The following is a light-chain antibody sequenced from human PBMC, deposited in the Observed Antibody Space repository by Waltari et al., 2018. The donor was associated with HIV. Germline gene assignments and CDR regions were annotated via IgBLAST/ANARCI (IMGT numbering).Light chain of an antibody. CDR2: VAS. J-gene: IGKJ4*01. CDR3: QQTYRRPHT. V-gene: IGKV1-39*01. CDR1: QDIDRF. Sequence: DIQMTQSPSSLYASVGDRVTITCRASQDIDRFLHWYQQKPGKAPKLLIYVASNLQDGVPPMFSGSGSATEFTLTITSLQPDDFANYFCQQTYRRPHTFGGGTKLE.